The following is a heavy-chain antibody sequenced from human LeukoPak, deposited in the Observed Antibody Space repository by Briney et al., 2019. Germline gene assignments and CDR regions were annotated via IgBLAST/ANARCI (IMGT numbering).Heavy chain of an antibody. D-gene: IGHD3-3*01. Sequence: SAALSHTCTVSGGSISSSSYYWGWIRQPPGKGLEWIGSIYYSGSTYYNPSLKSRVTISVDTSKNQFSLKLSSVTAADTAVYYCARIPRFGVVNACWGQGTLVTVSS. CDR3: ARIPRFGVVNAC. J-gene: IGHJ4*02. CDR2: IYYSGST. CDR1: GGSISSSSYY. V-gene: IGHV4-39*01.